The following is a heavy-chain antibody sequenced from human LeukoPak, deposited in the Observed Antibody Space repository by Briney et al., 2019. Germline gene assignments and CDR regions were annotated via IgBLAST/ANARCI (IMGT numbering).Heavy chain of an antibody. Sequence: GRSLRLSCAASGFTFSSYAMHWVRQAPGKGLEWVAVISYDGSNKYYADSVKGRFTISRDNSKNTLYLQMNSLRAEDTAVYYCARSITMVRGVMVSYWGQGTLVTVSS. CDR1: GFTFSSYA. CDR3: ARSITMVRGVMVSY. J-gene: IGHJ4*02. D-gene: IGHD3-10*01. CDR2: ISYDGSNK. V-gene: IGHV3-30-3*01.